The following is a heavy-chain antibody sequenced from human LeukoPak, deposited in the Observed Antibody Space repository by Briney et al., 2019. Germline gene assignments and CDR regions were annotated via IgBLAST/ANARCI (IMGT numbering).Heavy chain of an antibody. CDR2: IIPNTGGT. J-gene: IGHJ5*02. CDR3: ARDTSGSYQS. CDR1: GYTFTGYY. V-gene: IGHV1-2*02. Sequence: ASVKVSCKASGYTFTGYYMHWVRQAPGQGLEWMGLIIPNTGGTNYAQRFQGRVTMTRDTSISTAYMELTGLTSDDTAVYYCARDTSGSYQSWGQGTLVTVSS. D-gene: IGHD1-26*01.